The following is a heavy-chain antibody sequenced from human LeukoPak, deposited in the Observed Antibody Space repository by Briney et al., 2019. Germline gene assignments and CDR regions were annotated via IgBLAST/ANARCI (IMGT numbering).Heavy chain of an antibody. CDR3: ARVRYSQGAFDI. J-gene: IGHJ3*02. CDR2: ISSSGSTI. CDR1: GFTFSSYA. V-gene: IGHV3-48*03. D-gene: IGHD5-18*01. Sequence: GGSLRLSCAASGFTFSSYAMSWVRQAPGKGLEWVSYISSSGSTIYYADSVKGRFTISRDNAKNSLYLQMNSLRAEDTAVYYCARVRYSQGAFDIWGQGTMVTVSS.